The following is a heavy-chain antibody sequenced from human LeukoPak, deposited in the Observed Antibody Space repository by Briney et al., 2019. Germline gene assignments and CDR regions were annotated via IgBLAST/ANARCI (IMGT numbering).Heavy chain of an antibody. CDR3: ARGPRISIFGVVSQYYFDY. CDR2: IYYSGTT. D-gene: IGHD3-3*01. V-gene: IGHV4-39*07. J-gene: IGHJ4*02. Sequence: SETLSLTCTVSGGSLSSSSYYWDWLRQSPGTGLEWIGYIYYSGTTNHNPSLKSRVTISVDTSKNQFSLKLSSVTAADTAAYYCARGPRISIFGVVSQYYFDYWGQGTLVTVSS. CDR1: GGSLSSSSYY.